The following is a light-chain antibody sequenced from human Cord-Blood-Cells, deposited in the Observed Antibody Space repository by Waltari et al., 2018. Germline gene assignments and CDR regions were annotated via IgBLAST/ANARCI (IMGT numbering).Light chain of an antibody. CDR3: QQYNNWPRT. J-gene: IGKJ1*01. CDR1: QSVSSN. CDR2: GAS. V-gene: IGKV3-15*01. Sequence: EIAMTQSPATLSVSPGERANLTCRASQSVSSNLAWYQQKPGQAPRLLIYGASTRATGIPARFSGSGSGTEFTLTISSLQSEDFAVYYCQQYNNWPRTFGQGTKVEIK.